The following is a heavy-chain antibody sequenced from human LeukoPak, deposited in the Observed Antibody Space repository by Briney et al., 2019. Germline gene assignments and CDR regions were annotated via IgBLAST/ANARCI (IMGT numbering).Heavy chain of an antibody. D-gene: IGHD4-17*01. CDR3: KRIYGDYTS. CDR2: IYHSGST. V-gene: IGHV4-4*02. J-gene: IGHJ5*02. Sequence: PSENLCCNCAVSGGSISSSNWWSRVRQPPGRGLKWIGEIYHSGSTNYKPSLKSRVTTSVDKIKNQLSPKLSSVTAADTAVYYCKRIYGDYTSWGQGTLVTVSS. CDR1: GGSISSSNW.